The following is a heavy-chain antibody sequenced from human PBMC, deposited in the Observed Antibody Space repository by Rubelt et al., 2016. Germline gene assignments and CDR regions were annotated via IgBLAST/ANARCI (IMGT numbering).Heavy chain of an antibody. J-gene: IGHJ5*02. Sequence: EVQLVESGGGLVKPGGSLRLSCAASGFTFSNYWMHWVRQTPGKGLVWVSTISGSAGSTNYADSVRGRFTISRENSKNTLYLQLNGRGVEDMAVYYCVGGLYGSGWRSWGQGTLVTVSS. V-gene: IGHV3-23*04. CDR3: VGGLYGSGWRS. CDR2: ISGSAGST. D-gene: IGHD6-19*01. CDR1: GFTFSNYW.